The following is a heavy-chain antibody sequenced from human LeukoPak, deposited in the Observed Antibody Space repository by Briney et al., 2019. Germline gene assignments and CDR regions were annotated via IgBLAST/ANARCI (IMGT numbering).Heavy chain of an antibody. CDR2: IWYDGSNK. Sequence: GGSLRLSCAASGFTFSNYGMQWVRQAPGKGLEWVAVIWYDGSNKYYADSVKGRFTISRDNSKNTLYLQMNSLRVEDTAVYHCARAGDSSGYYYGDWGQGTLVTVSS. D-gene: IGHD3-22*01. CDR1: GFTFSNYG. CDR3: ARAGDSSGYYYGD. V-gene: IGHV3-33*01. J-gene: IGHJ4*02.